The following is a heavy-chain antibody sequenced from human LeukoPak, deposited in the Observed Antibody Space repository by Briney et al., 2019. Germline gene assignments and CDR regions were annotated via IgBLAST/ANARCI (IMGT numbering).Heavy chain of an antibody. CDR3: AIRDYYDSSGNGK. Sequence: GGSLRLSCAASGFTFDDYAMSWVRQAPGKGLEWVSAISGSGGSTYYADSVKGRFTISRDNSKNTLYLQMNSLRAEDTAVYYCAIRDYYDSSGNGKWGQGTLVTVSS. J-gene: IGHJ4*02. V-gene: IGHV3-23*01. CDR2: ISGSGGST. CDR1: GFTFDDYA. D-gene: IGHD3-22*01.